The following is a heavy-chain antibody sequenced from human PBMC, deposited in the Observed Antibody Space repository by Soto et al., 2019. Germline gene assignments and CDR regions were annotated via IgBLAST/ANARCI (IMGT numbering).Heavy chain of an antibody. V-gene: IGHV1-69*04. J-gene: IGHJ4*02. CDR1: GGTFSSYA. D-gene: IGHD2-15*01. CDR3: AREGDEHCSGGSCYSFDY. Sequence: SVKVSCKASGGTFSSYAITWVRQAPGQGLEWMGRIIPIVGIGSSAQKFQGRVTIIADKSTNTAYMELSSLRSEDTAVYYCAREGDEHCSGGSCYSFDYWGQGTLVTVSS. CDR2: IIPIVGIG.